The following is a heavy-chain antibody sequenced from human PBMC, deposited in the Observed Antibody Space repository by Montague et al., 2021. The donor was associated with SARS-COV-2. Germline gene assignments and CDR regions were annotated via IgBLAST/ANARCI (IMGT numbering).Heavy chain of an antibody. Sequence: SETLSLTCIVSGESIDRDTYYWDWIRQSPGKGLEWIGSLSSSGSTYYNPSLRSRVTISMDTSKNHFSLKANSVTATDTAVYFCARPGSVSGWFYFDDWGQGTLVSVSS. CDR1: GESIDRDTYY. CDR3: ARPGSVSGWFYFDD. V-gene: IGHV4-39*02. CDR2: LSSSGST. J-gene: IGHJ4*02. D-gene: IGHD6-19*01.